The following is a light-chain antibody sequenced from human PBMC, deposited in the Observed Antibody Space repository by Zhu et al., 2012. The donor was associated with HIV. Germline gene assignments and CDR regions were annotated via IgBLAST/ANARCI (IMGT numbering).Light chain of an antibody. V-gene: IGKV1-39*01. CDR2: STS. CDR3: LQSYAAPYT. Sequence: DIQMTQSPSSLSVSVGDRVTITCRASQTVGQYLHWYQQRSGKAPKLLIYSTSTLQTGVPSRFSGSGFGTDFTLTISSLQPEDFATYYCLQSYAAPYTFGLGDPAWRS. CDR1: QTVGQY. J-gene: IGKJ2*01.